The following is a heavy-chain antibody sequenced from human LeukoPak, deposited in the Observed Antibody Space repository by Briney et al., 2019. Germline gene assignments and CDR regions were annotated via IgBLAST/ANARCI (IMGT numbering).Heavy chain of an antibody. Sequence: PGGSLRLSCAASGFTFSSYAMHWVRQAPGKGLEWVAVISYDGSNKYYADSVKGRFTISRDNSKNTLYLQMNSLRAEDTAVYYCARAYCGGDCPYPGPGYYGMDVWGQGTTVTVSS. CDR1: GFTFSSYA. J-gene: IGHJ6*02. CDR3: ARAYCGGDCPYPGPGYYGMDV. CDR2: ISYDGSNK. V-gene: IGHV3-30-3*01. D-gene: IGHD2-21*02.